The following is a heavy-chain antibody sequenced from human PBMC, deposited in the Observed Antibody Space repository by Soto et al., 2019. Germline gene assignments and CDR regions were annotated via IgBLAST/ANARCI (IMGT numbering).Heavy chain of an antibody. V-gene: IGHV3-33*06. J-gene: IGHJ4*02. CDR3: VKADGVSPLGVDD. CDR2: IWHDGGDK. Sequence: QVQLVESGGGVVQPGRSRRLSCAASGFTFSDYGMHWVRQAPGKGLEWVAVIWHDGGDKYYADSVKGRFTISRDNSKKTLYLQMIRLRADDTAIYYCVKADGVSPLGVDDWGRGTLVTVSS. D-gene: IGHD3-3*01. CDR1: GFTFSDYG.